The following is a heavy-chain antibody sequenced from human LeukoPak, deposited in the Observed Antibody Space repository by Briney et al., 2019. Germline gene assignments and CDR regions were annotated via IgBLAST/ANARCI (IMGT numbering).Heavy chain of an antibody. J-gene: IGHJ5*02. D-gene: IGHD3-16*01. Sequence: GGSLRLYCTASGFTISNYWIGWVRQAPGKGLESVANIKEDGTTIYYVDSVKGRFTISGDNAKNSLYLQMNSVRDEDTAVYYCARVVDYGWFDPWGQGTLVAVSS. V-gene: IGHV3-7*01. CDR2: IKEDGTTI. CDR1: GFTISNYW. CDR3: ARVVDYGWFDP.